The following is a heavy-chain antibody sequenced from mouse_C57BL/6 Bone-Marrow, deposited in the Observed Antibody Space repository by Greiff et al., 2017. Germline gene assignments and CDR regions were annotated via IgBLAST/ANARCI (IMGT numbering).Heavy chain of an antibody. CDR1: GYSFTGYY. Sequence: EVQLQQSGPELVKPGASVKISCKASGYSFTGYYMNWVKQSPEKSLEWIGEINPSTGGTTYNQKFKAKATLTVDKSSSTAYMQLKSLTSEDSAVXYCARDNFDYWGQGTTLTVSS. CDR2: INPSTGGT. CDR3: ARDNFDY. J-gene: IGHJ2*01. V-gene: IGHV1-42*01.